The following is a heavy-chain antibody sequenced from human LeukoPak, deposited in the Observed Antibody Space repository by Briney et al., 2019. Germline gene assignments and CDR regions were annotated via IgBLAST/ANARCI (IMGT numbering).Heavy chain of an antibody. CDR3: TRHGYGDGPP. J-gene: IGHJ5*02. D-gene: IGHD4-17*01. CDR2: IRSKANSYAT. CDR1: GFTFSGSA. V-gene: IGHV3-73*01. Sequence: GGSLRLSCAASGFTFSGSAMHWVRQASGKGLECVGRIRSKANSYATAYAASVKGRFTISRDDSKNTAYLQMNSLKTEDTAVYYCTRHGYGDGPPWGQGTLVTVSS.